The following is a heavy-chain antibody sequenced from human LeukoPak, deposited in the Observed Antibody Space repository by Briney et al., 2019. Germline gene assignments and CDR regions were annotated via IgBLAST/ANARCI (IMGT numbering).Heavy chain of an antibody. CDR1: GFTFSSYE. J-gene: IGHJ4*02. Sequence: GGSLRLSCAASGFTFSSYEMNWVRQAPGEGLEWVSYISSSGSTIYYADSVKGRSTISRDNAKNSLYLQMNSLRAEDTAVYYCARDSLYYYDSSGYQEGYYFDYWGQGTLVTVSS. CDR3: ARDSLYYYDSSGYQEGYYFDY. CDR2: ISSSGSTI. D-gene: IGHD3-22*01. V-gene: IGHV3-48*03.